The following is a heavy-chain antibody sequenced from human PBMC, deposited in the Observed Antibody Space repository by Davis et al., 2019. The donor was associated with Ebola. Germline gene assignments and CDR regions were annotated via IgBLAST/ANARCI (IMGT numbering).Heavy chain of an antibody. V-gene: IGHV3-48*04. CDR3: ARDLLTGTTWDY. Sequence: GESLKISCAASGFTFSSYGMHWVRQAPGKGLEWVSYITSSGSTIYYADSVKGRFTISRDNAKNSLYLQMNSLRAEDTAVYYCARDLLTGTTWDYWGQGTLATVSS. J-gene: IGHJ4*02. CDR1: GFTFSSYG. D-gene: IGHD1-20*01. CDR2: ITSSGSTI.